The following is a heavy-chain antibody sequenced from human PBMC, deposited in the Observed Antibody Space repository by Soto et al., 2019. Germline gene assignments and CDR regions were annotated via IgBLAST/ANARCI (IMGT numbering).Heavy chain of an antibody. Sequence: SVKVSCKASGGTFSSYTISWVRQAPGQRLEWMGRIIPILGITNYAQKFQGRVTITADKSTSTAYMELRSLRSDDTAVYYCARDLLSRAAAASWFDPWGQGTLVTVSS. D-gene: IGHD6-13*01. J-gene: IGHJ5*02. CDR1: GGTFSSYT. CDR3: ARDLLSRAAAASWFDP. V-gene: IGHV1-69*04. CDR2: IIPILGIT.